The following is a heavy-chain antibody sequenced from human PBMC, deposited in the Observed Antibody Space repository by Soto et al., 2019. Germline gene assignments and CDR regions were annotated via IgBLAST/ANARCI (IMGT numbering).Heavy chain of an antibody. V-gene: IGHV1-18*01. CDR2: ISAHNGNT. D-gene: IGHD1-1*01. CDR3: ARGRYGDY. J-gene: IGHJ4*02. Sequence: QVHLVQSGAEVKKPGASVKVSCKGSGYAFTTYGITWVRQAPGQGLEWMGWISAHNGNTNYAQKLQGRVTVTRATPPSTAYMELRRLRSDDTAVYYCARGRYGDYWGQGALVTVSS. CDR1: GYAFTTYG.